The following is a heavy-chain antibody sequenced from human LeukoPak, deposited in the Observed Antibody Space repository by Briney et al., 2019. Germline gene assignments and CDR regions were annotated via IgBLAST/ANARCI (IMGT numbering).Heavy chain of an antibody. Sequence: GGSLRLSCPVSGFTFSSYAMSWVRQAPGKGLEWVSAISGSGGSTHYAVSVKGRFTISRDNSKNTLYLQMNSLRAEDTAVYYCAKGAVADGGYLWGQGTLVTVSS. CDR2: ISGSGGST. CDR1: GFTFSSYA. V-gene: IGHV3-23*01. J-gene: IGHJ4*02. D-gene: IGHD6-19*01. CDR3: AKGAVADGGYL.